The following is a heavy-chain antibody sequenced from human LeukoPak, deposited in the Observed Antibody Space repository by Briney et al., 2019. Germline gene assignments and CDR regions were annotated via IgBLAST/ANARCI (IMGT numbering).Heavy chain of an antibody. CDR3: ARRSSSWYYFED. J-gene: IGHJ4*02. CDR2: IYYSGST. D-gene: IGHD6-13*01. CDR1: GGSITSSDYW. Sequence: SETLSLTCTVSGGSITSSDYWWAWIRLPPGRGLEWIGSIYYSGSTYYNPPLKSRAIISVDTSKNQFSLKLSSVTAADAAVYFCARRSSSWYYFEDWGQGTLVTVSS. V-gene: IGHV4-39*07.